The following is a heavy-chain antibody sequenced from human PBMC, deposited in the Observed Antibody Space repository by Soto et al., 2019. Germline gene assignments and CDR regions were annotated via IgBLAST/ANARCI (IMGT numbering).Heavy chain of an antibody. Sequence: TSETLSLTCTFSGGSISSGGYYWSWIRQPPGKGLEWIGYIYYSGSTYYNPSLKSRVTISVDTSKNQFSLKLSSVTAADTAVYYCARDSGYGSGSYYNGYFDYWGQGTLVTVSS. CDR1: GGSISSGGYY. CDR2: IYYSGST. D-gene: IGHD3-10*01. J-gene: IGHJ4*02. V-gene: IGHV4-30-4*08. CDR3: ARDSGYGSGSYYNGYFDY.